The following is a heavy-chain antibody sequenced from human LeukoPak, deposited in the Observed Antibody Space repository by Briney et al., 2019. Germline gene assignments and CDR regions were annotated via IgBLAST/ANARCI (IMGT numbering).Heavy chain of an antibody. Sequence: SETLSLTCTVSGGSISSYYWSWIRQPPGKGLEWIGYIYYSGSTNYNPSLKSRVTISVDTSKNQFSLKVSSVTAADTAVYCCARLLRVTTVGPDLYYFDYWGQGTLVTVSS. CDR2: IYYSGST. CDR3: ARLLRVTTVGPDLYYFDY. J-gene: IGHJ4*02. CDR1: GGSISSYY. V-gene: IGHV4-59*08. D-gene: IGHD4-17*01.